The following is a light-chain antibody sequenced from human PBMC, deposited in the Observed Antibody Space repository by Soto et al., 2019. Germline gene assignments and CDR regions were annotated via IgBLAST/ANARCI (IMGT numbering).Light chain of an antibody. CDR1: QGIRND. CDR2: AAS. J-gene: IGKJ1*01. CDR3: LQDYSYPRT. Sequence: AFQMTQSPSSLSASVGDRVTITCRASQGIRNDLGWYQQKQGKAPKLLIYAASTLQSGVPSRFSGSGSGTDFTLAISTLQPEDAATYYCLQDYSYPRTFGQGTKVDSK. V-gene: IGKV1-6*01.